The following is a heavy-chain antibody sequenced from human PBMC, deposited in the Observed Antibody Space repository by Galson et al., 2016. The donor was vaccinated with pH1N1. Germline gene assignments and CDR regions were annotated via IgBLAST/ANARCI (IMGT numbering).Heavy chain of an antibody. V-gene: IGHV3-30*04. J-gene: IGHJ4*02. CDR3: ARSRDFSFDY. Sequence: SLRLSCAASGFTLSCCAMHWVRQAPGKGLECVALISKDGNNVYYADSVKGRFTISRDSSNNTLYLQMNSLRIEDTAIYYCARSRDFSFDYWGQGALVTVAS. CDR1: GFTLSCCA. D-gene: IGHD4-11*01. CDR2: ISKDGNNV.